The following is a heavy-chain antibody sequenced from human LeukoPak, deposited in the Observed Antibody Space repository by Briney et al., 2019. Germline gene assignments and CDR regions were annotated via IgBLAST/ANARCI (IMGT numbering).Heavy chain of an antibody. J-gene: IGHJ4*02. CDR1: GFNFGGYA. V-gene: IGHV3-49*04. D-gene: IGHD1-7*01. CDR2: IRSKALYGTR. CDR3: ARGNVNYYAPDY. Sequence: PGGSLRLSCTASGFNFGGYAINWVRQAPGQGLEWVGFIRSKALYGTREYAASVEGRFTISRDDSKGIAYLQMNTLKIEDTAVYYCARGNVNYYAPDYWGQGTLVTVSS.